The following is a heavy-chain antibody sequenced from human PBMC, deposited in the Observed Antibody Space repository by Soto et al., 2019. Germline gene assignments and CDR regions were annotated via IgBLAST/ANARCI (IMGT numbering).Heavy chain of an antibody. J-gene: IGHJ6*02. V-gene: IGHV4-31*03. D-gene: IGHD2-2*01. Sequence: SESLSLTCTVSGGSISSGGYYWSWIRQHPGKGLEWIGYIYYSGSTYYNPSLKSRVTISVDTSKNQFSLKLSSVTAADTAVYYCARAPAAFDFYYAMDVWGQGTTVTVSS. CDR1: GGSISSGGYY. CDR2: IYYSGST. CDR3: ARAPAAFDFYYAMDV.